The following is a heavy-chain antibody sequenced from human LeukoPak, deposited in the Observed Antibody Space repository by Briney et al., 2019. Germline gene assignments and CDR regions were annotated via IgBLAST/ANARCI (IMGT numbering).Heavy chain of an antibody. Sequence: GGSLRLSCAASGFTFSSYWMHWVRQVPGKGLVWVSRINSDGSSTSYADSVKGRFTISRDNAKNTLYLQMNSLRAEDTAVYYCARGPRGIMITFFDPWGQGTLVTVSS. V-gene: IGHV3-74*01. D-gene: IGHD3-16*01. CDR2: INSDGSST. J-gene: IGHJ5*02. CDR1: GFTFSSYW. CDR3: ARGPRGIMITFFDP.